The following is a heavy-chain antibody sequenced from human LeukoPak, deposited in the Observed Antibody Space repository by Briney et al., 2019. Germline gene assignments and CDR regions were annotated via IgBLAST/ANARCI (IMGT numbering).Heavy chain of an antibody. J-gene: IGHJ4*02. Sequence: SETLSLTCAVYGGSFSGYYWSWIRQPAGKGLEWIGRIYTSGSTNYNPSLKSRVTMSVDTSKKHFSLKLSSVTAADTAVYYCARERGYNYGNDYWGQGTLVTVSS. D-gene: IGHD5-18*01. CDR3: ARERGYNYGNDY. V-gene: IGHV4-4*07. CDR2: IYTSGST. CDR1: GGSFSGYY.